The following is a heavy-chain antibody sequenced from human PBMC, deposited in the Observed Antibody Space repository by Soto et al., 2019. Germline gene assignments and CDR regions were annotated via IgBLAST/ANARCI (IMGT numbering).Heavy chain of an antibody. CDR1: VYTFASYA. V-gene: IGHV1-18*01. Sequence: GASVKVCCKASVYTFASYAISGMRQAPGQGLEWMGWISAYNGNTNYAQKLQGRVTMTTDTSTSTAYMELRSLRSDDTAVYYCARDPPPPDYWGQGALVTVSS. CDR3: ARDPPPPDY. CDR2: ISAYNGNT. J-gene: IGHJ4*02.